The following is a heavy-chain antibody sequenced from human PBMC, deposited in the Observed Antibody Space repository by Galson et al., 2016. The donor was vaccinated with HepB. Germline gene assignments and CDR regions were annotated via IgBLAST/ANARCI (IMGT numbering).Heavy chain of an antibody. Sequence: SLRLSCAASGFSLTNAWMHWVRQAPGKGLEWVAVISYDGSNKYYADSVKGRFTISRDNSKHTLYLQMNSLRAEDTAVYYCASTSPVLRNFDWSYAFDIWGQGTMVTVSS. J-gene: IGHJ3*02. CDR1: GFSLTNAW. D-gene: IGHD3-9*01. CDR2: ISYDGSNK. V-gene: IGHV3-30-3*01. CDR3: ASTSPVLRNFDWSYAFDI.